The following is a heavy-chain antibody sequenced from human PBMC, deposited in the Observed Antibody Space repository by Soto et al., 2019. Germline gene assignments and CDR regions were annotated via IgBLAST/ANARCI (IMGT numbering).Heavy chain of an antibody. J-gene: IGHJ5*02. CDR3: AGDGDYIGGSYRPVGWFDP. D-gene: IGHD3-16*02. CDR2: ISAYNGNT. V-gene: IGHV1-18*01. Sequence: QVQLVQSGAEVKKPGASVKVSCKASGYTFTSYGISWVRQAPGQGLEWMGWISAYNGNTNYAQQLQGRVTMTTVTSASTAYMELRSLRSDDTAVYYCAGDGDYIGGSYRPVGWFDPWGQGTLVTVCS. CDR1: GYTFTSYG.